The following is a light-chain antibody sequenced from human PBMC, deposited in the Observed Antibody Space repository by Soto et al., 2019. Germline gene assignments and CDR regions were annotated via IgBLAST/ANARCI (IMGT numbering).Light chain of an antibody. V-gene: IGLV2-14*01. J-gene: IGLJ1*01. CDR1: SSDVGLYDY. CDR2: AVS. CDR3: SSYTSDSSYV. Sequence: QSVLTQPASVSGSPGQSITISCTGTSSDVGLYDYVSWYQQHPGKAPQLMIYAVSNRPSGVSNRFSASKSSNTASLFISGLQAEDDAHYHCSSYTSDSSYVFGSGTKVTVL.